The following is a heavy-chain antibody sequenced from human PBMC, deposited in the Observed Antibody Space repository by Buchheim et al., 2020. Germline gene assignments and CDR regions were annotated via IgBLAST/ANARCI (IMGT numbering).Heavy chain of an antibody. D-gene: IGHD3-22*01. V-gene: IGHV3-23*01. J-gene: IGHJ4*02. Sequence: EVQLLESGGGLVQPGGSLRLSCAASGFTFSSYAMSWVRQAPGKGLEWVSAILGSGISTYYADSVKRRFIISSDNSNNTLYLPMNSLRVEDTAVYYCTKAHDTSGYYPFVYGGQGTL. CDR3: TKAHDTSGYYPFVY. CDR1: GFTFSSYA. CDR2: ILGSGIST.